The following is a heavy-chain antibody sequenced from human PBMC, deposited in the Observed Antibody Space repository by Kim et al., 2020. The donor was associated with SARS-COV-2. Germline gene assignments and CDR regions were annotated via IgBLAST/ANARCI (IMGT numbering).Heavy chain of an antibody. J-gene: IGHJ1*01. V-gene: IGHV4-39*01. CDR3: GTLEGHGFWTGYSYFRH. Sequence: SETLSLTCTVSGGSIISSNHYWGWIRQAPGKGPEWIGSVYYSGDTYYNPSLQSRLSISVDTSKNQFSLELNSVTATDTAVYSCGTLEGHGFWTGYSYFRHWGLGTRVIVSS. CDR2: VYYSGDT. CDR1: GGSIISSNHY. D-gene: IGHD3-3*01.